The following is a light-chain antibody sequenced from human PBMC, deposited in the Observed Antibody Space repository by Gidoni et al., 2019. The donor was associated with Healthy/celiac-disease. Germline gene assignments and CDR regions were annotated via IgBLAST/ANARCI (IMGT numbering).Light chain of an antibody. CDR3: QQYYSYPQT. J-gene: IGKJ1*01. Sequence: AIRMTQSPSSLSASTGDRVTITCRASQGISSSLAWYQQKPGKAPKLLIYAASTLQSGVPSRFSCSGSWTDFTLTISCLQSEDFATYYCQQYYSYPQTFGQGTKVEIK. CDR2: AAS. V-gene: IGKV1-8*01. CDR1: QGISSS.